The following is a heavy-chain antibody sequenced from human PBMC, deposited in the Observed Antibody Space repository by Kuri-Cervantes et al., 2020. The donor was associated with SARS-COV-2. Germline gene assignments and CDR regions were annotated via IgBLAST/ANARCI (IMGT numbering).Heavy chain of an antibody. CDR1: GFTFGDYA. D-gene: IGHD6-6*01. Sequence: LSLTCAASGFTFGDYAMHWVRQAPGKGLEWVSGISWNSVSIGYADSVKGRFTISRDNARNSLYLQMNSLRAEDMALYYCATAGSSSYWYFEPWGRGTQVTVSS. CDR2: ISWNSVSI. J-gene: IGHJ2*01. CDR3: ATAGSSSYWYFEP. V-gene: IGHV3-9*03.